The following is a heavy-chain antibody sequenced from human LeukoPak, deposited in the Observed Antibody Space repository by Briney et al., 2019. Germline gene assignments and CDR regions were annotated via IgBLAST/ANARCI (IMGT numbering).Heavy chain of an antibody. Sequence: SETLSLTCTVSGGSISSYYWSWIRQPAGKGLEWIGYIYYSGSTNYNPSPKSRVTISVDTSKNQFSLKLSSVTAADTAVYYCARDDSRSGSYPWGQGTLVTVSS. J-gene: IGHJ5*02. CDR1: GGSISSYY. CDR2: IYYSGST. CDR3: ARDDSRSGSYP. V-gene: IGHV4-59*01. D-gene: IGHD1-26*01.